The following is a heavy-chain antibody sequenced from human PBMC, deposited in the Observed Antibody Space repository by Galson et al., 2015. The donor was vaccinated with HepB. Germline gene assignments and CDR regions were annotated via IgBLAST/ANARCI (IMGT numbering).Heavy chain of an antibody. V-gene: IGHV4-59*01. J-gene: IGHJ6*02. CDR2: IYYSGST. CDR1: GGSISSSF. Sequence: TLSLTCTVSGGSISSSFWSWIRQPPGKGLEWIGYIYYSGSTSYNPSLKSRVTISVDTSKNQFSLNLSSVTVADTAVYYCASQTYYYSGMDVWGPGTTVTVSS. CDR3: ASQTYYYSGMDV.